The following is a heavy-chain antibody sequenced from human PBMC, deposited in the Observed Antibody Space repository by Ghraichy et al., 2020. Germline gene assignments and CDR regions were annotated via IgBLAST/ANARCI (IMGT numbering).Heavy chain of an antibody. V-gene: IGHV3-72*01. D-gene: IGHD3-22*01. CDR3: TRGFGDSSGYHYVAE. Sequence: GGSLRLSCAASGFIFSDHYMDWVRQAPGKGPEWVARIRNKPKTYSTEYAASVKGRFTISSDDSKNSLYLQMNSLITEDTAVYYCTRGFGDSSGYHYVAEWGQGTMVTVSS. CDR1: GFIFSDHY. J-gene: IGHJ4*02. CDR2: IRNKPKTYST.